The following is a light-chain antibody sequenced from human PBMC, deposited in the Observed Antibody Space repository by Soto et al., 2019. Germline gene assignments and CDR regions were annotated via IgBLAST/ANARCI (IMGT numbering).Light chain of an antibody. CDR1: QSVDSDY. J-gene: IGKJ1*01. CDR2: AAS. V-gene: IGKV3-20*01. Sequence: IVLTQSPGTLSLSPGERATLSCRASQSVDSDYLAWYQHKPGQAPRLLIYAASSRATGIPDRFSGSGSGTDFTLTISRLEPEDFALYYCQHFGSATGTFGQGTKVEIK. CDR3: QHFGSATGT.